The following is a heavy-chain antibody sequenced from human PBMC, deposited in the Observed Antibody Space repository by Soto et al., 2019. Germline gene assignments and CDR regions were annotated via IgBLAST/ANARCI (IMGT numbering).Heavy chain of an antibody. CDR3: ARGGYSYGLNWFDP. V-gene: IGHV4-30-4*01. CDR1: GDSISSGDYY. D-gene: IGHD5-18*01. CDR2: IYYSGST. J-gene: IGHJ5*02. Sequence: SETLSLTCTVSGDSISSGDYYWSWIRQPPGKGLEWIGYIYYSGSTYYNPSLKSRVTISVDTSKNQFSLKLSSVTAADTAVYYCARGGYSYGLNWFDPWGQGTLVTVSS.